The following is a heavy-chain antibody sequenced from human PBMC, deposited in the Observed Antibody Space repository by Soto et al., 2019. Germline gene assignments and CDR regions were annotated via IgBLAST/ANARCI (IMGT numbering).Heavy chain of an antibody. Sequence: PGGSLRLSCAASGFPFTKAWMTWVRQAPGKGLEWVGRIRSKTSSETREYAAPVKGRFTISSDDSKNMLYLEMNSLKIEDTGVYYCTTDGFTGIVGIWGQGTMVTVSS. CDR2: IRSKTSSETR. D-gene: IGHD3-22*01. CDR1: GFPFTKAW. J-gene: IGHJ3*02. V-gene: IGHV3-15*01. CDR3: TTDGFTGIVGI.